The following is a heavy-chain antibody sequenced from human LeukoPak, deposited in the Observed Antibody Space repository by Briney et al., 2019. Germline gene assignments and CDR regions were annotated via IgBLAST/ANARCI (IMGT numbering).Heavy chain of an antibody. CDR2: IYYSGST. D-gene: IGHD3-3*01. Sequence: SETLSLTCTVSGGSISSGDYYWSWIRQPPGKGLEWIGYIYYSGSTNYNPSLKSRVTISVDTSKNQFSLKLSSVTAADTAVYYCARSIGDFWSGSNFDYWGQGTLVTVSS. J-gene: IGHJ4*02. V-gene: IGHV4-61*08. CDR1: GGSISSGDYY. CDR3: ARSIGDFWSGSNFDY.